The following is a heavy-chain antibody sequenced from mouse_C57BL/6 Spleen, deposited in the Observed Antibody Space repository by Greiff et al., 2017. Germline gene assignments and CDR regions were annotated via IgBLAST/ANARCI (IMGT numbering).Heavy chain of an antibody. CDR1: GYTFTSYW. CDR2: INPSNGGT. CDR3: ARGGLLRYQLRGYFDV. V-gene: IGHV1-53*01. Sequence: QVQLQQPGTELVKPGASVKLSCKASGYTFTSYWMHWVKQRPGQGLEWIGNINPSNGGTNYNEKFKSKATLTVDKSSSTAYMQLSSLTSEDSAVYYCARGGLLRYQLRGYFDVWGTGATVTVSS. J-gene: IGHJ1*03. D-gene: IGHD1-1*01.